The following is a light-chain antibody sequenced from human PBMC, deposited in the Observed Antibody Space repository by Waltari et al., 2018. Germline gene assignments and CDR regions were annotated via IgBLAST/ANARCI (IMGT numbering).Light chain of an antibody. J-gene: IGLJ3*02. CDR2: EVN. V-gene: IGLV2-23*02. CDR3: CSYAGSSTVM. Sequence: QSALTQPASVSGSPGQSITISCPGTTSHVGNYDLVSWYQQHPGKAPKLIISEVNKRPSGISDRFSGSKSGNTASLTISGLLTEDEADYYCCSYAGSSTVMFGGGTKLTVL. CDR1: TSHVGNYDL.